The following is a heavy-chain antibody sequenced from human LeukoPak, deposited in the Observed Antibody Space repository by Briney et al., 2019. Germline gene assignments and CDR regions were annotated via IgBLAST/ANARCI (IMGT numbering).Heavy chain of an antibody. Sequence: GRSLRLSCAASGFTFSSYGMHWVRQAPGKGLEWVAVIWYDGSNKHYADSVKGRFTISRDNSKNTLYLQMNSLRAEDTAVYYCARGGEVITMVRGTDMDVWGQGTTVTVSS. V-gene: IGHV3-33*01. D-gene: IGHD3-10*01. CDR3: ARGGEVITMVRGTDMDV. J-gene: IGHJ6*02. CDR2: IWYDGSNK. CDR1: GFTFSSYG.